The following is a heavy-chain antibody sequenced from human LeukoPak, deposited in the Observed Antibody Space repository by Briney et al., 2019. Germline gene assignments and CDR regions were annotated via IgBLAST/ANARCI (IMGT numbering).Heavy chain of an antibody. CDR1: GFTFSSYG. V-gene: IGHV3-30*18. CDR3: AKEAIFRAFDI. CDR2: ISYDGSNK. D-gene: IGHD2-21*01. Sequence: GGSLRLSCAASGFTFSSYGMHWVRQAPGKGLEWVAVISYDGSNKYYADSVKGRFTISRDNSKNTLYLQMNSLRAEDTAVYYCAKEAIFRAFDIWGQGTMVTVSS. J-gene: IGHJ3*02.